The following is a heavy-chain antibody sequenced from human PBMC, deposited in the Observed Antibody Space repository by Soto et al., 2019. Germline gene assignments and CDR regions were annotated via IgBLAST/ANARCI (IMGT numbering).Heavy chain of an antibody. CDR1: GYTFTSYG. D-gene: IGHD3-22*01. J-gene: IGHJ5*02. CDR3: AYTYYSDRSGYRFDP. CDR2: ISAYNGNT. Sequence: QVQLVQSGAEVKKPGASVKVSCKASGYTFTSYGISWVRQAPGQGLEWMGWISAYNGNTNYAQKLQGRVTMTTDTSTSTAYMELRSLRSEDTAVYYCAYTYYSDRSGYRFDPWGQGTLVTVSS. V-gene: IGHV1-18*01.